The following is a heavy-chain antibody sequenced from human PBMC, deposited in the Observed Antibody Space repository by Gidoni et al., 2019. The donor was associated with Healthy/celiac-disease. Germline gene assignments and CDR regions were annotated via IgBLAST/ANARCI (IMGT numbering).Heavy chain of an antibody. J-gene: IGHJ6*03. V-gene: IGHV4-59*08. D-gene: IGHD5-18*01. Sequence: QVQLQESGTGLVKPSENLSLTCTVSGGSLSSYYWSWIRQPKGKGLEWCGSIDYRGSTNYNPSLKMRVTISVDTSKNQFSLKLGSVTASDTAVYYCARLYPTAMSYYYYYYTDAWGKGTTVTVSS. CDR3: ARLYPTAMSYYYYYYTDA. CDR2: IDYRGST. CDR1: GGSLSSYY.